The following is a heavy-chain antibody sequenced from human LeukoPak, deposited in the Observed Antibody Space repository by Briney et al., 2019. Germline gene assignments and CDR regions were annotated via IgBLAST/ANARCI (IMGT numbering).Heavy chain of an antibody. V-gene: IGHV1-18*01. D-gene: IGHD3-9*01. CDR1: GYTFTSYG. J-gene: IGHJ5*02. CDR3: ARDYYDILTGYYLNWFDP. Sequence: ASVKVSCKASGYTFTSYGISWVRQAPGQGLEWMGWISAYNGNTNYAQKLQGRVTMTTDTSTSTAYMELRSLRSDDTAVCYCARDYYDILTGYYLNWFDPWGQGTLVTVSS. CDR2: ISAYNGNT.